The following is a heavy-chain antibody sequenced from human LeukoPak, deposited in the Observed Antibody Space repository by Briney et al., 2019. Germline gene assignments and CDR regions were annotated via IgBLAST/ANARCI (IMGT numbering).Heavy chain of an antibody. CDR1: GGSISSGSYY. CDR3: ARGDFWSGYPYNWFDP. Sequence: SQTLSLTCAVSGGSISSGSYYWSWIRQPAGKGLEWIGRIYTSGSTNYNPSLKSRVTISVDTSKNQFSLKLSSVTAADTAVYYCARGDFWSGYPYNWFDPWGQGTLVTVSS. V-gene: IGHV4-61*02. J-gene: IGHJ5*02. CDR2: IYTSGST. D-gene: IGHD3-3*01.